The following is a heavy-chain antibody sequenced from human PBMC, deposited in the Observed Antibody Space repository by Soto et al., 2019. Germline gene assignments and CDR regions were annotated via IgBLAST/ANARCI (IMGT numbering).Heavy chain of an antibody. Sequence: EVQLLESGGGLVQPGGSLRLSCAASGFSFSSYAMVWVRQAPGKGLEWVSVISARGGSLYFADSVKGRFTISRGNSKNVLSLEMKRLRAEGQAQFFLAKSSFQNSASGDHLGQGTLVVVSS. CDR3: AKSSFQNSASGDH. CDR1: GFSFSSYA. J-gene: IGHJ4*02. CDR2: ISARGGSL. V-gene: IGHV3-23*01. D-gene: IGHD1-26*01.